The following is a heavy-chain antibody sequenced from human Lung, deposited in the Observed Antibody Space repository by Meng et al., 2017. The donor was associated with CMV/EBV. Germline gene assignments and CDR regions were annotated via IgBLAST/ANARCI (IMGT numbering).Heavy chain of an antibody. V-gene: IGHV4-31*03. CDR3: AREAGRDGYATPKFDY. D-gene: IGHD5-24*01. Sequence: QVQRQESGPGLVKPSQTLSLTCTVSGGSIGSGGYYWSWIRQHPGKGLEWIGYIYYTGSTFYNPSLKSRVTISVDTSKNQFSLKLTPATAADTAVYYCAREAGRDGYATPKFDYWGQGTLVTVSS. CDR2: IYYTGST. J-gene: IGHJ4*02. CDR1: GGSIGSGGYY.